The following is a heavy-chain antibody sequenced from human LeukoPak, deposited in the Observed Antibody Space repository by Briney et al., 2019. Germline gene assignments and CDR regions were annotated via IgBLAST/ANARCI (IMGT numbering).Heavy chain of an antibody. CDR1: GFTFNRCW. V-gene: IGHV3-48*03. CDR2: ISGSGSTI. CDR3: AELGITMIGGV. J-gene: IGHJ6*04. Sequence: GGSLRLSCAASGFTFNRCWMNWVRQAPGKGLEWVSYISGSGSTIYYADSVKGRFTISRDNAKNSLYLQMNSLRAEDTAVYYCAELGITMIGGVWGKGTTVTISS. D-gene: IGHD3-10*02.